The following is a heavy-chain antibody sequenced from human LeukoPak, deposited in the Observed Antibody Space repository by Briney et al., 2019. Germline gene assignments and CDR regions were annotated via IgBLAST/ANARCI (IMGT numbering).Heavy chain of an antibody. D-gene: IGHD1-14*01. V-gene: IGHV4-4*02. CDR2: IYHSGST. CDR1: GFTFSSYAM. Sequence: PGASLRLSCAASGFTFSSYAMSWVRQPPGKGLEWIGEIYHSGSTNYNPSLKSRVTISVDKSKNQFSLKLSSVTAADTAVYYCARWYPSRYAFDIWGQGTMVTVSS. J-gene: IGHJ3*02. CDR3: ARWYPSRYAFDI.